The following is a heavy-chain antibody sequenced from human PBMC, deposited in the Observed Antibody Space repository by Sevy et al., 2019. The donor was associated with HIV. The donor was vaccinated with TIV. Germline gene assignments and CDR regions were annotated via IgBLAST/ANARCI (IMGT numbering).Heavy chain of an antibody. V-gene: IGHV4-61*01. CDR3: GRDQYYDVLTGLYAIDV. Sequence: SETLSLTCSVSAMSVSSANDYWTWIRQPPGKGLEWIGHVFYFGNTNYNPSLKSRVTIPLDTSKRQFSLRLTSVTAAETAVYYCGRDQYYDVLTGLYAIDVWGQGTTVTVSS. J-gene: IGHJ6*02. CDR1: AMSVSSANDY. CDR2: VFYFGNT. D-gene: IGHD3-9*01.